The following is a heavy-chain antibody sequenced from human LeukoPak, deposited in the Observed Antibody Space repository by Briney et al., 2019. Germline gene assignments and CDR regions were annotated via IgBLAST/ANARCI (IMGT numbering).Heavy chain of an antibody. J-gene: IGHJ3*02. CDR1: GGSFSGYY. CDR2: INHSGST. Sequence: SETLSLTCAVYGGSFSGYYWSWIRQPPGKGLEWIGEINHSGSTNYNPSLKSRVTISVDTSKNQFSLKLSSVTAADTAVYYCARHSYDFWSGYLKADAFDIWGQGTMVTVSS. V-gene: IGHV4-34*01. CDR3: ARHSYDFWSGYLKADAFDI. D-gene: IGHD3-3*01.